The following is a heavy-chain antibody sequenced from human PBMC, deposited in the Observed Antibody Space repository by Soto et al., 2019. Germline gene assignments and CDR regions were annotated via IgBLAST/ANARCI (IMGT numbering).Heavy chain of an antibody. CDR1: GGSISSYY. D-gene: IGHD2-15*01. CDR3: AREGCSGGSCNGSGP. J-gene: IGHJ5*02. CDR2: IYYSGST. Sequence: SETLSLTCTVSGGSISSYYWSWIRQPPGKGLEWIGYIYYSGSTNYNPSLKSRVTISVDTSKNQFSLKLSSVTAADTAVYYCAREGCSGGSCNGSGPWGQGTLVTVSS. V-gene: IGHV4-59*01.